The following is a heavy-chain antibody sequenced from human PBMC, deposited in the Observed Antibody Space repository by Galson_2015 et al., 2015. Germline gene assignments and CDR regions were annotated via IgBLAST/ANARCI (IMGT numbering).Heavy chain of an antibody. V-gene: IGHV1-3*01. D-gene: IGHD6-19*01. J-gene: IGHJ4*02. CDR3: ARRVAEAGGSPPRFDY. CDR1: GYTFTSYA. Sequence: SVKVSCKASGYTFTSYAMHWVRQAPGQRLEWMGWINAGNGNTKYSQKFQGRVTITRDTSASTAYMELSSLRSEDTAVYYCARRVAEAGGSPPRFDYWGQGTLVTVSS. CDR2: INAGNGNT.